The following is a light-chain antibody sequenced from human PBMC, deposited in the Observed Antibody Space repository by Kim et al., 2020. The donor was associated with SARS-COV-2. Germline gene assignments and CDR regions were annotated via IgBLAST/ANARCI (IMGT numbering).Light chain of an antibody. Sequence: LSSFVVDTVSITCRASESVKHWLACYHQNPGKAPALLIYKASTLESWVPSRFSGSGSGTEFTLTISSLQPDDFGSYYCQQYNSGYSFGQGTKLEI. CDR3: QQYNSGYS. V-gene: IGKV1-5*03. CDR1: ESVKHW. CDR2: KAS. J-gene: IGKJ2*03.